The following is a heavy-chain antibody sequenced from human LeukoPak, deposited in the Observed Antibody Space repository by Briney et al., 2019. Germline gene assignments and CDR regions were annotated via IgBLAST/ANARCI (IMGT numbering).Heavy chain of an antibody. CDR3: ARGSSTSCWAFGY. D-gene: IGHD2-2*01. J-gene: IGHJ4*02. V-gene: IGHV4-39*01. CDR2: IYDSGST. Sequence: PSETLSLTCTVSGGSIRSSYYYWGWIRQPPGKGLEWIGSIYDSGSTYYNPSLKSRVTISVDTSKNQFSLKLNSVTAADTAVYYCARGSSTSCWAFGYWGQGTLVTVSS. CDR1: GGSIRSSYYY.